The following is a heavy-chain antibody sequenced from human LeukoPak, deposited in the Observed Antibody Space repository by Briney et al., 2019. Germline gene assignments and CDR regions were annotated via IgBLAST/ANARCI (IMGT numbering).Heavy chain of an antibody. CDR1: GYSFTSYW. Sequence: GESLKISCKGSGYSFTSYWIGWVRQMPGKGLEWMGIIYPGDSDTRYSPSFQGQVTISADKSISTAYLQWSSLKASDTAMYYCARYLDWPVYYMDVWGKGTTVTISS. J-gene: IGHJ6*03. CDR2: IYPGDSDT. D-gene: IGHD2-21*01. CDR3: ARYLDWPVYYMDV. V-gene: IGHV5-51*01.